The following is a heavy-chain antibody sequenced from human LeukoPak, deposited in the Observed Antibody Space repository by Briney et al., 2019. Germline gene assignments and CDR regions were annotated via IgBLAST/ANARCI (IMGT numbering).Heavy chain of an antibody. Sequence: GGSLRPSCAASGFTFSSYWMSWVRQAPGKGLEWVANIKQDGSEKYYVDSVKGRFTISRDNAKNSLYLQMNSLRAEDTAVYYCARAEDCSGGSCYGIWGQGTMVTVSS. CDR1: GFTFSSYW. V-gene: IGHV3-7*01. D-gene: IGHD2-15*01. J-gene: IGHJ3*02. CDR3: ARAEDCSGGSCYGI. CDR2: IKQDGSEK.